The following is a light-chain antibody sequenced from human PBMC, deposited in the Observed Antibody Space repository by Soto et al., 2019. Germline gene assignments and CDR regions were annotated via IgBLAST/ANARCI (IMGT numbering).Light chain of an antibody. V-gene: IGLV6-57*01. Sequence: NFMLTQPHSVSASPGKTVTISCTRSSGSIASDYVQWYQQRPGSSPTTVIYEDNQRPSGVPDQFSSSIDRSSNSASLTISRLKTEDEADYYCQSYDSSNWVFGGGTKLTVL. CDR1: SGSIASDY. CDR3: QSYDSSNWV. CDR2: EDN. J-gene: IGLJ3*02.